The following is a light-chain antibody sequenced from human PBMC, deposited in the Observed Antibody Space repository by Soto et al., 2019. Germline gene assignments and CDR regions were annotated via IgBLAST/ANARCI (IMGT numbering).Light chain of an antibody. CDR3: QQYYIYPPA. J-gene: IGKJ3*01. V-gene: IGKV1-5*03. CDR2: RAS. CDR1: HSIRSY. Sequence: DIQMTQSPSTLSASVGDRVTITCQASHSIRSYLAWYQQIPGKAPKLLIHRASYLESGVPSRFSGSGSETDFTLAIGSLQPEDSATYFCQQYYIYPPAFGPGTKVQIK.